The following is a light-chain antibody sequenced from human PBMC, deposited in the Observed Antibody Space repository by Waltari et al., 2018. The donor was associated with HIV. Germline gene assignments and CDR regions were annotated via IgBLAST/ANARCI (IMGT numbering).Light chain of an antibody. Sequence: QSVVTQPPSASGTPGQRITISCSGRTSNIGSNSVNWYQHLPGTAPRCLIYTNNQRPSGVPDRFSGSKSGTSASRAISGIQSEDEADYYCAAWDNSLNAYVFGTGTKVTVL. CDR3: AAWDNSLNAYV. CDR2: TNN. CDR1: TSNIGSNS. V-gene: IGLV1-44*01. J-gene: IGLJ1*01.